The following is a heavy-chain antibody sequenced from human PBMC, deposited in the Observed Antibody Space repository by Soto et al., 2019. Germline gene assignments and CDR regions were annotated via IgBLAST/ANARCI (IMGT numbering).Heavy chain of an antibody. D-gene: IGHD1-26*01. CDR3: ARRGSGSYYDY. CDR1: GFTFISYA. CDR2: ISGSGDST. J-gene: IGHJ4*02. Sequence: EVQLLESGGGLVQPGGSLRLSCAASGFTFISYAMRWVRQAPGKGLEWVSAISGSGDSTYYADSVKGRFTTSRDNSKNTLYLQMNSLRAEDTAVYYCARRGSGSYYDYWGQGTLVTVSS. V-gene: IGHV3-23*01.